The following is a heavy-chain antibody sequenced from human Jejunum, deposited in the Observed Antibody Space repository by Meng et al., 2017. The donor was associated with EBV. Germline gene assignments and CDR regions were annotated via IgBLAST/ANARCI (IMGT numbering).Heavy chain of an antibody. CDR3: ARDKRGAGYCHDY. J-gene: IGHJ4*02. CDR2: INWDGRRT. Sequence: VQRAEVWGGVGRAGGFLRLSCVASGFTLEDYGMNWVRQVPGKGLEWVATINWDGRRTGYAVSVKGRFTISRDNAKNSLYLQMNSLRAEDTALYHCARDKRGAGYCHDYWGQGTLVTVSS. D-gene: IGHD2-2*03. V-gene: IGHV3-20*01. CDR1: GFTLEDYG.